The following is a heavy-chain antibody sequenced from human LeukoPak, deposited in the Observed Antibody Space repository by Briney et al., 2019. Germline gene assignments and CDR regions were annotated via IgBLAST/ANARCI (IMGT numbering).Heavy chain of an antibody. V-gene: IGHV4-31*03. J-gene: IGHJ1*01. Sequence: SQTLSLTCTVSGGSMSSGGYYWSWIRQHPGKGLEWIGYIYYSGSTYYNPSLKSRVTISVDTSKNQFSLKLSSVTAADTAVYYCASSISCGGDCYLLIQHWGQGTLVTVSS. CDR1: GGSMSSGGYY. CDR3: ASSISCGGDCYLLIQH. CDR2: IYYSGST. D-gene: IGHD2-21*02.